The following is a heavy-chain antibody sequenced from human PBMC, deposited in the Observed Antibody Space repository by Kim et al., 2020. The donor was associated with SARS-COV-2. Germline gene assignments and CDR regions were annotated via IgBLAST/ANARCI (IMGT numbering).Heavy chain of an antibody. CDR2: INTNTGNP. CDR1: GYTFTSYA. CDR3: ARSMPRITMVRGVENWFDP. D-gene: IGHD3-10*01. V-gene: IGHV7-4-1*01. Sequence: ASVKVSCKASGYTFTSYAMNWVRQAPGQGLEWMGWINTNTGNPTYAQGFTGRFVFSLDTSVSTAYLQICSLKAEDTAVYYCARSMPRITMVRGVENWFDPLGHGAPWTVSP. J-gene: IGHJ5*02.